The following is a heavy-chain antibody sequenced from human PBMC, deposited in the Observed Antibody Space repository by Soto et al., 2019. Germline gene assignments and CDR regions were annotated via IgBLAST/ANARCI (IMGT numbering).Heavy chain of an antibody. V-gene: IGHV3-49*04. Sequence: SLRLSFTASGFTFFDYAMIFVRQAPLKGLEWVGFIRSKAYGGKTEYAASVKGRFTISRDDSKSIAYLQMNSLKTEDTAVYYCTAGKLYNYLEFEYWGQGTMVTVSS. CDR1: GFTFFDYA. CDR2: IRSKAYGGKT. J-gene: IGHJ4*02. D-gene: IGHD1-1*01. CDR3: TAGKLYNYLEFEY.